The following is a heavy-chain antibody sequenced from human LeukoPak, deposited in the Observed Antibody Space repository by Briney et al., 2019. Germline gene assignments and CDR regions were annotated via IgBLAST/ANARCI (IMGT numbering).Heavy chain of an antibody. V-gene: IGHV1-18*04. D-gene: IGHD4-17*01. J-gene: IGHJ5*02. CDR1: GYTFIMYG. Sequence: ASVKVSCKASGYTFIMYGITWVRQAPGQGLEWLGRISLYNGYRNYAQNLQGRVTMTTDTSTTTAYMEPKSLRSDDTAVYYCARDQSGGDYDWLDTWGQGTLVTVST. CDR2: ISLYNGYR. CDR3: ARDQSGGDYDWLDT.